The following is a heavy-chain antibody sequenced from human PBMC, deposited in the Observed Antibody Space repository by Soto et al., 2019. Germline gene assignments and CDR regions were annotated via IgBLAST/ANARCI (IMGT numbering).Heavy chain of an antibody. J-gene: IGHJ4*02. D-gene: IGHD6-19*01. CDR1: RFTFSNYW. CDR3: AGENVAVPAYF. CDR2: IKQDGSET. V-gene: IGHV3-7*01. Sequence: GGSLRLSCTASRFTFSNYWMSWVRQAPGKGLEWVANIKQDGSETYYVDSLRGRFTISRDNAKNSVYLQMNSLRVDDTAVYFCAGENVAVPAYFWGQGTLVTVSS.